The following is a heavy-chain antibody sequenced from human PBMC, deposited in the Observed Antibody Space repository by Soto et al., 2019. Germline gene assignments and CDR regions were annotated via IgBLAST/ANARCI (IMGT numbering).Heavy chain of an antibody. J-gene: IGHJ4*02. D-gene: IGHD3-16*02. CDR2: IRSKAYGGTT. CDR1: GFTFGDYA. Sequence: GGSLRLSCTASGFTFGDYAMSWFRQAPGKGLEWVGFIRSKAYGGTTEYAASVKGRFTISRDDSKSIAYLQMNSLKTEDTAVYYCTREGSIMITFGGVIVHDYFDYWGQGTLVTVSS. CDR3: TREGSIMITFGGVIVHDYFDY. V-gene: IGHV3-49*03.